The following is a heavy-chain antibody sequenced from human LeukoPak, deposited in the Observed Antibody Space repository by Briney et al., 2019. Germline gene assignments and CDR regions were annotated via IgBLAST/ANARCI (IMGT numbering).Heavy chain of an antibody. Sequence: SETLSLTCTVSGGSIGTYYWSWIRQSPVKGLEWIGYIFPSGSAFYNPSLGSRVTISLDTSENQFSLKLSSVTAADTAVYYCARRNHYFFYMDVWGKGTTVTVSS. J-gene: IGHJ6*03. V-gene: IGHV4-4*09. CDR2: IFPSGSA. CDR1: GGSIGTYY. CDR3: ARRNHYFFYMDV.